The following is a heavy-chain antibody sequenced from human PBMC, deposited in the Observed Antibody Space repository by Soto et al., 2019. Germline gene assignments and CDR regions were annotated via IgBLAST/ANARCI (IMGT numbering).Heavy chain of an antibody. D-gene: IGHD3-9*01. CDR2: ISGSGGST. V-gene: IGHV3-23*01. Sequence: EVQLLESGGGLVQPGGSLRLSCAASGFTISSYAMSWVRQAPGKGLEWVSAISGSGGSTYYADSVKGRFTISRDNSKNTLYLQMNSLRAEDTAVYYCAKSYDILTGYLYWGQGTLVTVSS. J-gene: IGHJ4*02. CDR3: AKSYDILTGYLY. CDR1: GFTISSYA.